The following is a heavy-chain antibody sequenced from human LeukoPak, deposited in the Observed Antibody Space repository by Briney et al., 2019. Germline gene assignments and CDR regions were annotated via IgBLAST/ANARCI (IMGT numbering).Heavy chain of an antibody. J-gene: IGHJ4*02. V-gene: IGHV3-23*01. CDR3: AKSPTVGVAAVDY. Sequence: GGSLRLSCAASGFTFSGSWMHWVRQAPGKGLEWVSAISGSGGSTYYADSVKGRFTISRDNSKNTLYLQMNSLRAEDTAVYYCAKSPTVGVAAVDYWGQGTLVTVSS. CDR1: GFTFSGSW. D-gene: IGHD2-15*01. CDR2: ISGSGGST.